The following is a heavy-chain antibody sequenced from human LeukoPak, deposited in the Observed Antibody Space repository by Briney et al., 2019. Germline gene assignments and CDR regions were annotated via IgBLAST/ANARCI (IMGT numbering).Heavy chain of an antibody. Sequence: ASVKVSCKASGYTFTSYYMHWVRQAPGQGLEWMGIINPSGGSTSYAQKFQGRVTITADESTSTAYMELSSLRSEDTAVYYCARTRGGDYVLDYWGQGTLVTVSS. V-gene: IGHV1-46*01. CDR3: ARTRGGDYVLDY. D-gene: IGHD4-17*01. J-gene: IGHJ4*02. CDR1: GYTFTSYY. CDR2: INPSGGST.